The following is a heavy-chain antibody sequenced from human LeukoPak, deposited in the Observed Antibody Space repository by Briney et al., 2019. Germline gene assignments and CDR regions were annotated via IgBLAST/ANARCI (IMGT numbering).Heavy chain of an antibody. J-gene: IGHJ4*02. CDR1: GFTFSSYS. CDR3: ARGLVYFDY. Sequence: PGGSLRLSCAASGFTFSSYSMNWVRQAPGKGLEWVSYISSSSSTIYYADSVKGRFTISRDNAKNSLYLQVNSLRDEDTAVYYCARGLVYFDYWGQGTLVTVSS. CDR2: ISSSSSTI. D-gene: IGHD6-6*01. V-gene: IGHV3-48*02.